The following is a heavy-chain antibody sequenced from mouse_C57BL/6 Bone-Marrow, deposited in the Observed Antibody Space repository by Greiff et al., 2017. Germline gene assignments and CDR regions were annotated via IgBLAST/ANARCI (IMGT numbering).Heavy chain of an antibody. Sequence: EVKLVESGGDLVKPGGSLKLSCAASGFTFSSYGMSWVRQTPDKRLEWVATISSGGSYTYYPDSVKGRFTISRDNAKNTLYLQMSSLKSEDTAMYYCARLGTTVGLDVWGTGTTVTVSS. D-gene: IGHD1-1*01. CDR3: ARLGTTVGLDV. CDR2: ISSGGSYT. V-gene: IGHV5-6*01. J-gene: IGHJ1*03. CDR1: GFTFSSYG.